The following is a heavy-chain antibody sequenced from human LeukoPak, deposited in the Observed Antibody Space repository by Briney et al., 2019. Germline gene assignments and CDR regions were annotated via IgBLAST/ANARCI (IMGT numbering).Heavy chain of an antibody. J-gene: IGHJ4*02. CDR3: ARVWSSGYTKDY. CDR1: GFTFSNFG. Sequence: GGSLRLSCAASGFTFSNFGMSWVRQAPGKGLEWVSSISRGGGTTYYADSVKGRFTISRDNAKNSVYLQMNSLRAEDTAVYYCARVWSSGYTKDYWGQGALVTVPS. V-gene: IGHV3-23*01. CDR2: ISRGGGTT. D-gene: IGHD3-22*01.